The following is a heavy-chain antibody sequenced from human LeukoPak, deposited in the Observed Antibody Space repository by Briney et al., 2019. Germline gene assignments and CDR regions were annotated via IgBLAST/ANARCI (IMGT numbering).Heavy chain of an antibody. CDR2: INPNSGGT. CDR3: ARTGGSGSYYFDY. Sequence: ASVKVSCKASGYTFTGYYMHWVRQAPGQGLEWMGWINPNSGGTNYAQEFQGRVTMTRDTSISTAYMELSRLRSDDTAVYYCARTGGSGSYYFDYWGQGTLVTVSS. V-gene: IGHV1-2*02. CDR1: GYTFTGYY. J-gene: IGHJ4*02. D-gene: IGHD3-10*01.